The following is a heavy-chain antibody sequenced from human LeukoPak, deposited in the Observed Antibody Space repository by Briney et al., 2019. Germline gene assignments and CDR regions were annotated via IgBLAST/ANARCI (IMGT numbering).Heavy chain of an antibody. CDR2: ISYDGSNK. V-gene: IGHV3-30-3*01. Sequence: GGSLRLSCAASGFTFSSCAMHWVRQAPGKGLEWVAVISYDGSNKYYADSVKGRFTISRDNSKNTLYLQMNSLRAEDTAVYYCARGTTVVTIDYWGQGTLVTVSS. J-gene: IGHJ4*02. CDR1: GFTFSSCA. D-gene: IGHD4-23*01. CDR3: ARGTTVVTIDY.